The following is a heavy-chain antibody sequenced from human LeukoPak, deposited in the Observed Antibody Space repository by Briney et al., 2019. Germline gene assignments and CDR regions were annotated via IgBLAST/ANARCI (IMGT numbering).Heavy chain of an antibody. CDR1: GYTFTGYY. D-gene: IGHD3-10*01. CDR2: IIPIFGTA. J-gene: IGHJ5*02. V-gene: IGHV1-69*13. Sequence: SVKVSCKASGYTFTGYYMHWVRQAPGQGLEWMGGIIPIFGTANYAQKFQGRVTITADESTSTAYMELSSLRSEDTAVYYCAREGALWFGELTNWFDPWGQGTLVTVSS. CDR3: AREGALWFGELTNWFDP.